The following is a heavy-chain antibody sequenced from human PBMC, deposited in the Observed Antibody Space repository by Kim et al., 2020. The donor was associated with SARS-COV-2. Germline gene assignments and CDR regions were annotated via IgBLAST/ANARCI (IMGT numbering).Heavy chain of an antibody. D-gene: IGHD3-3*01. V-gene: IGHV3-30*02. CDR3: AKDSDYDFSSGYLDYSYGMDV. Sequence: RFSISRDNSKNTLYLQMNSLRPEDTAVYYCAKDSDYDFSSGYLDYSYGMDVWGPGTTVTVSS. J-gene: IGHJ6*02.